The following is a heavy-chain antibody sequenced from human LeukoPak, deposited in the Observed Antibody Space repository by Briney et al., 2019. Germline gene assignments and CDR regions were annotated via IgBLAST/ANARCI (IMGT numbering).Heavy chain of an antibody. CDR2: ISAYNGNT. CDR3: ARRKPGYCSSTSCYSVFDY. D-gene: IGHD2-2*01. Sequence: ASVKVSCKTSGYTFTSYYIHWLRQAPGQGLEWMGWISAYNGNTNYAQKLQGRVTMTTDTSTSTAYMELSRLRSDDTAVYYCARRKPGYCSSTSCYSVFDYWGQGTLVTVSS. CDR1: GYTFTSYY. J-gene: IGHJ4*02. V-gene: IGHV1-18*04.